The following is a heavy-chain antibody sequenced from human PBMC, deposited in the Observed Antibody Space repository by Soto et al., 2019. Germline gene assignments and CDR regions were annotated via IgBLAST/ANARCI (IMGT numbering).Heavy chain of an antibody. Sequence: LSLTCAVYGGSFSGYYWSWIRQPPGKGLEWIGEINHSGSTNYNPSLKSRVTISVDTSKNQFSLKLSSVTAADTAVYYCARGKGVVAALVHWGQGTLVTVSS. CDR3: ARGKGVVAALVH. V-gene: IGHV4-34*01. CDR2: INHSGST. CDR1: GGSFSGYY. J-gene: IGHJ4*02. D-gene: IGHD2-15*01.